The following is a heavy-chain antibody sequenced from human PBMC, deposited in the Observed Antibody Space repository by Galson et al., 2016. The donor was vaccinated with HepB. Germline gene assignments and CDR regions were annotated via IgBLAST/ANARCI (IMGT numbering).Heavy chain of an antibody. J-gene: IGHJ6*02. Sequence: CAISGDSVSSNSGAWHWIRQPPSRGLEWLGRTYYRSKWNNDYAVSVKGRITINSDTSKNQFSLHLNSVTPEDTAVYYCAREFAPYDILTGYLNHGLDVWGQGTTVTVSS. V-gene: IGHV6-1*01. CDR3: AREFAPYDILTGYLNHGLDV. CDR1: GDSVSSNSGA. D-gene: IGHD3-9*01. CDR2: TYYRSKWNN.